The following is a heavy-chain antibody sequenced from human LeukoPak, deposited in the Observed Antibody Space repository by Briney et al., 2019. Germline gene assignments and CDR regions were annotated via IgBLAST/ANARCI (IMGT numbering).Heavy chain of an antibody. D-gene: IGHD2-2*01. V-gene: IGHV5-10-1*01. CDR3: ARSGQDIVVVPAATADCSGGSCYNNWFDP. CDR2: IDPSDSYT. Sequence: GESLKISCKGSGYSFTSYWISWVRQMPGKGLEWMGRIDPSDSYTNYSPSFQGHVTISADKSISTAYLQWSSLKASDTDMYYCARSGQDIVVVPAATADCSGGSCYNNWFDPWGQGALVSVSS. CDR1: GYSFTSYW. J-gene: IGHJ5*02.